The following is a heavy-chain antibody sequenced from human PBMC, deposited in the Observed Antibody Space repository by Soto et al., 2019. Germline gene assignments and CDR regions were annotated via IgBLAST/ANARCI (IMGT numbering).Heavy chain of an antibody. CDR2: INHSGST. J-gene: IGHJ3*02. CDR3: ARGATTMIVVAGGAFDI. Sequence: SETLSLTCAVYGGSFSGYYWSWIRQPPGKGLEWIGEINHSGSTNYNPSLKSRVTISVDTSKNQFSLKLSSVTAADTAVYYGARGATTMIVVAGGAFDIWGQGTMVTVSS. CDR1: GGSFSGYY. V-gene: IGHV4-34*01. D-gene: IGHD3-22*01.